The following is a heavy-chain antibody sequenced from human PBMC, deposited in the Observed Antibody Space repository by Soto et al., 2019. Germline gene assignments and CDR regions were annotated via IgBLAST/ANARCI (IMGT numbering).Heavy chain of an antibody. J-gene: IGHJ6*02. CDR1: GASIISSNYY. CDR3: ARQGLPGTYNYCGIDV. V-gene: IGHV4-39*01. CDR2: IYYRGRT. Sequence: SETLSLTCTVSGASIISSNYYCCWIRQPPWKGLEWIAYIYYRGRTFYNPSLKSRVTISVDTSKNQFSLKLSSVTAADTAVYYCARQGLPGTYNYCGIDVWGQGTTVTVSS. D-gene: IGHD1-1*01.